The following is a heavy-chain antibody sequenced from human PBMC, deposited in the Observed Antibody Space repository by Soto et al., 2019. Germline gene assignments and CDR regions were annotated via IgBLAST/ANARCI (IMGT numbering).Heavy chain of an antibody. CDR1: GYSISSGYY. CDR3: ASGIDFYYAMDV. V-gene: IGHV4-38-2*01. Sequence: SETLSLTCAVSGYSISSGYYWGWIRQPPGRGLEWIGSIYHSGSTYYNASLKSRVTISVDTSKNQFSLKLTSVTDADTAVYYCASGIDFYYAMDVWGQGTTVTVSS. J-gene: IGHJ6*01. CDR2: IYHSGST.